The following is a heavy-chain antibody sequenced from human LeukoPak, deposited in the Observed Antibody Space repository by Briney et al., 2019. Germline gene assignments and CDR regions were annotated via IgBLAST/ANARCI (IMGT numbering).Heavy chain of an antibody. V-gene: IGHV4-61*02. CDR2: IYHGGSS. D-gene: IGHD5-24*01. Sequence: TPFLPSRVSAGFIHSGDQFWPCARAPAGRALEGIGRIYHGGSSTYNVSLKSRFTISRDTSKNKFSLTLSSVTAAHTAVFYCARGFDAFNFFDYWGEGTLVTVSS. CDR3: ARGFDAFNFFDY. J-gene: IGHJ4*02. CDR1: AGFIHSGDQF.